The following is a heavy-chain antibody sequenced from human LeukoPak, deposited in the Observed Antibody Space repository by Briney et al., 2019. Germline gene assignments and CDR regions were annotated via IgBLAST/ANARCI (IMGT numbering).Heavy chain of an antibody. CDR1: GFIFTDYW. V-gene: IGHV3-74*01. CDR3: ARGNGPYGDYVGAFDY. Sequence: PGGSMRLSCAASGFIFTDYWMHWVRQAPGKELVWVARIRGDGRATTYADSVKGRFTISRDNAMNTVFLQMKSLRAEDTAVYYCARGNGPYGDYVGAFDYWGQGTLVTVSS. D-gene: IGHD4-17*01. J-gene: IGHJ4*02. CDR2: IRGDGRAT.